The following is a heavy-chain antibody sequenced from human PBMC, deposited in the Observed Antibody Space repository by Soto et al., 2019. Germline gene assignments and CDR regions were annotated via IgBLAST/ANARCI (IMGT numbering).Heavy chain of an antibody. D-gene: IGHD2-15*01. CDR3: AAKGGHYYYGMDV. CDR1: GFTFTSSA. Sequence: QMQLVQSGPEVKKPGTSVKVSCKASGFTFTSSAVQWVRQARGQRLEWIGWIVVGSGNTNYAQKFQERVTITRDMSTSPAYMELSSLRSEDTAVYYCAAKGGHYYYGMDVWGQGTTVTVSS. J-gene: IGHJ6*02. CDR2: IVVGSGNT. V-gene: IGHV1-58*01.